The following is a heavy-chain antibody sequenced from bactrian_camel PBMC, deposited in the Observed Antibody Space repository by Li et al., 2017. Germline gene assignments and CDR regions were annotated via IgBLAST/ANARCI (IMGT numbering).Heavy chain of an antibody. V-gene: IGHV3S40*01. J-gene: IGHJ4*01. Sequence: VQLVESGGGSVQPGGSLTLSCATSGFYFSMHVMTWVRQAPGRGLEWVTTITRSGGTTFYTDSVKGRFTVSRDNAKNTLYLQLNSLKTEDTAMYYCAKLGTRWSEFPYWGQGTQVTVS. CDR2: ITRSGGTT. CDR3: AKLGTRWSEFPY. CDR1: GFYFSMHV. D-gene: IGHD5*01.